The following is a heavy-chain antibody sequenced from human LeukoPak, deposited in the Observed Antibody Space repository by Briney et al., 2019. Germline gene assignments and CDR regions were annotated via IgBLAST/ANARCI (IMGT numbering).Heavy chain of an antibody. CDR1: GGSIRSYY. CDR3: ARGSGSYDF. CDR2: FFYGGNT. D-gene: IGHD1-26*01. Sequence: SETLSLTCTVSGGSIRSYYWGWIRQPPGKGLEWIGYFFYGGNTNYNPSLKSRVTISVDTSKNQFSLKLNSVTAADTAVYYCARGSGSYDFWGQGTLVTVSS. V-gene: IGHV4-59*01. J-gene: IGHJ4*02.